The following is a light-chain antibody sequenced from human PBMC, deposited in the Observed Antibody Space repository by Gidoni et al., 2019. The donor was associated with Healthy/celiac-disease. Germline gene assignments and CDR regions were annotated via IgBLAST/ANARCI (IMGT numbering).Light chain of an antibody. CDR2: GAS. Sequence: EIVLTQSPGPLSLSPGERATLSCRASQSVSSSYLAWYQQKPGQAPRLLIYGASSRATGIPDRFSGSGSGTDFTLTISRLEPEDFAVYYCQQYGSSRSITVGQGTRLEIK. V-gene: IGKV3-20*01. J-gene: IGKJ5*01. CDR3: QQYGSSRSIT. CDR1: QSVSSSY.